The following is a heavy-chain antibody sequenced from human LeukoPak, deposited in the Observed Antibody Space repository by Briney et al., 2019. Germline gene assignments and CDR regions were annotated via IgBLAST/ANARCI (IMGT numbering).Heavy chain of an antibody. CDR3: VRDLVLVETPGDDFDF. J-gene: IGHJ4*02. Sequence: GRSLRLSCAASGFPFSSYWMHWVRHAPGMGLVWVARINPSSTVISYADSVRGRFTISRDNAKNTLSLQMNSLRGEDTAVYYCVRDLVLVETPGDDFDFWGQGTLVRVSS. CDR1: GFPFSSYW. CDR2: INPSSTVI. D-gene: IGHD2-8*02. V-gene: IGHV3-74*01.